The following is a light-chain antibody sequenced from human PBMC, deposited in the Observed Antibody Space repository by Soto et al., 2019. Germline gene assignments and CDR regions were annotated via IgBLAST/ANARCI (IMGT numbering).Light chain of an antibody. CDR1: NIGSKS. Sequence: SYELTQPPSVSVAPGQTARITCGGNNIGSKSVHWYQQKPGQAPVLVVYDDSDRASGIPERFSGSNSGNTATLTLSRVEAGDEADYYCQVCDSNSGHCVFGTGTKLTVL. CDR3: QVCDSNSGHCV. J-gene: IGLJ1*01. V-gene: IGLV3-21*02. CDR2: DDS.